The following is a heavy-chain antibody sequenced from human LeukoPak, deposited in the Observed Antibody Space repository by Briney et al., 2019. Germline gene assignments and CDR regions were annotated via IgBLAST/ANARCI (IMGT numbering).Heavy chain of an antibody. D-gene: IGHD2-2*01. CDR3: TTDLLGLRSSTGCYDNWLDP. V-gene: IGHV3-15*01. J-gene: IGHJ5*02. Sequence: GGSLRLSCAASGFIFSNAWMTWVRQAPGKGLEWVGRIKSKTDGGTIDYAAPVKGRFTISRDDSKDTLYLQMNSLKTEDTALYYCTTDLLGLRSSTGCYDNWLDPWGQGTLVTVSS. CDR2: IKSKTDGGTI. CDR1: GFIFSNAW.